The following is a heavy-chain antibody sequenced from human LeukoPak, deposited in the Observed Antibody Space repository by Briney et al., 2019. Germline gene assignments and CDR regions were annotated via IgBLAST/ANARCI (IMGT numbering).Heavy chain of an antibody. Sequence: SETLSLTRTVSGGSISSYYWSWIRQPPGKGLEWIGYVFYSGSTNYNPSLKSRATISVDTSKNQFTLKLSSVTPADTAVYYCARDGGRFSFGFGYWGQGTLVTVSS. CDR3: ARDGGRFSFGFGY. V-gene: IGHV4-59*01. CDR2: VFYSGST. J-gene: IGHJ4*02. D-gene: IGHD5-18*01. CDR1: GGSISSYY.